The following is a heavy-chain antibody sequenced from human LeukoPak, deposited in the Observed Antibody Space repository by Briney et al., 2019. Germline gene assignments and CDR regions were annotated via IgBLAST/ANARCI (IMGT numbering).Heavy chain of an antibody. CDR1: DYSISSGDY. D-gene: IGHD3-22*01. Sequence: SETLSLTCAVSDYSISSGDYWGWIRQPPGKGLEWIGSVYHSGSTHYSPSLKSRVTISVDTSKNQFSLKLRSVTAADTAVYYCARNDSSGYFAYGGQGTLVTVSS. J-gene: IGHJ4*02. CDR2: VYHSGST. CDR3: ARNDSSGYFAY. V-gene: IGHV4-38-2*01.